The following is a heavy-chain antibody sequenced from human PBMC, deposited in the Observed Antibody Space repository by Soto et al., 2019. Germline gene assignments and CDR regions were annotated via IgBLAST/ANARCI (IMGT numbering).Heavy chain of an antibody. D-gene: IGHD1-26*01. CDR1: GFTFSAHY. V-gene: IGHV3-72*01. CDR2: IKNKANSYTT. J-gene: IGHJ4*02. CDR3: ARVSLVGPSGGRYFDY. Sequence: EVQLVESGGGLVQPGGSLRLSCAASGFTFSAHYMDWVRQAPGKGLEWVGRIKNKANSYTTEYTASVEGRFTISREDEPNSLYMQMNSLKTADTAVYYCARVSLVGPSGGRYFDYWGQGSQVAVSS.